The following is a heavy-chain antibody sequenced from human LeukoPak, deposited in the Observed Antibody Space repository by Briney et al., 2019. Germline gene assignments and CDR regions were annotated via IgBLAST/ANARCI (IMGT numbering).Heavy chain of an antibody. CDR2: INPNSGGT. D-gene: IGHD5-18*01. Sequence: ASVKVSCKASGYIFTDYYMHWVRQAPGQELGWMGRINPNSGGTNYAQKFQGRVTMTRDTSISTAYTELSSLRSEDTATYYCARGAVVDLTNDYWGQGTLVTVSS. V-gene: IGHV1/OR15-1*01. CDR1: GYIFTDYY. CDR3: ARGAVVDLTNDY. J-gene: IGHJ4*02.